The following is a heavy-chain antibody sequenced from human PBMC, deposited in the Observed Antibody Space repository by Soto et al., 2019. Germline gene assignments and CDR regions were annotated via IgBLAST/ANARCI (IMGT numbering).Heavy chain of an antibody. CDR1: GFTLDNYA. Sequence: PGGSLRLSCAASGFTLDNYAMHWVRQAPGKGLEWVSGISWNSNTIGYADSVKGRFTISRDNAKNSLYLQMNRLRAEDTAFYYCAKDTGPNWGQGTLVTVSS. V-gene: IGHV3-9*01. J-gene: IGHJ4*02. CDR2: ISWNSNTI. CDR3: AKDTGPN.